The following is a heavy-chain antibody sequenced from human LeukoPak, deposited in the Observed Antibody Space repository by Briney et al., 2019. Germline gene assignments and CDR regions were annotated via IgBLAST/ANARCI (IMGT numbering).Heavy chain of an antibody. J-gene: IGHJ4*02. V-gene: IGHV3-66*01. CDR2: IYSGGGT. CDR1: GFTVSTNY. Sequence: GGSLRLSCAASGFTVSTNYMSWVRQAPGKGLEWVSVIYSGGGTYYADSVKGRFTISRDSSKNTVYLQMNSLRAEDTALYYCARDFHDGRYLVCLGYWGQGTLVTVSS. CDR3: ARDFHDGRYLVCLGY. D-gene: IGHD1-26*01.